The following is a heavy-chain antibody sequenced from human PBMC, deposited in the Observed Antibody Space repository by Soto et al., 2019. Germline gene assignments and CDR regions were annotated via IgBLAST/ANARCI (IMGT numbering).Heavy chain of an antibody. CDR1: GFTFSIYS. CDR3: ARDYGGNSVPDY. Sequence: GALRLSCAASGFTFSIYSMNWVLQAPGKGLEWVSYISSSSSTIYYADSVKGRFTISRDNAKNSLYLQMNSLRDEDTAVYYCARDYGGNSVPDYWGQGTLVTVSS. V-gene: IGHV3-48*02. D-gene: IGHD2-21*02. J-gene: IGHJ4*02. CDR2: ISSSSSTI.